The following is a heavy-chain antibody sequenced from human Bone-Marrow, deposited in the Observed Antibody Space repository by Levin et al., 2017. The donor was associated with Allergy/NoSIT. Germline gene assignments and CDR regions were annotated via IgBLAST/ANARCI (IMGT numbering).Heavy chain of an antibody. CDR3: ARRGLAAAGTAPGDY. D-gene: IGHD6-13*01. J-gene: IGHJ4*02. Sequence: KVSCKGSGYSFTSYWIGWVRQMPGKGLEWMGIIYPGDSDTRYSPSFQGQVTISADKSISTAYLQWSSLKASDTAMYYCARRGLAAAGTAPGDYWGQGTLVTVSS. CDR2: IYPGDSDT. V-gene: IGHV5-51*01. CDR1: GYSFTSYW.